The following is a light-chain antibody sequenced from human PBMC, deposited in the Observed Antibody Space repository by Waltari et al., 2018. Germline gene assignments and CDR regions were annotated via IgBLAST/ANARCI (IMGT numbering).Light chain of an antibody. V-gene: IGKV3-11*01. CDR2: DTS. J-gene: IGKJ2*01. Sequence: EIVLTQSPATLSLSPGERATLSCRASQRPSSSLAWYQQSPGLAPRLLIYDTSNRATGIPPRFSGSGSGTDFTLTISSLEPEDFAVYYCQQRSTSYTFGQGTKLEIK. CDR3: QQRSTSYT. CDR1: QRPSSS.